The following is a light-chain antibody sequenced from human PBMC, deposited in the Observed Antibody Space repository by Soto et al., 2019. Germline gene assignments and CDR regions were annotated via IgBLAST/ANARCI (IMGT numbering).Light chain of an antibody. CDR1: HAVNNGY. CDR2: GAS. Sequence: EIVLTQSPGPQYFSPGERATLHCRAIHAVNNGYLAWYHEKPGQAPRLLIYGASNRASGISDRFTCSGSGSVFALTISRLEPADFSGYWCQHYDGSPPWAFGPGTMVE. V-gene: IGKV3-20*01. J-gene: IGKJ1*01. CDR3: QHYDGSPPWA.